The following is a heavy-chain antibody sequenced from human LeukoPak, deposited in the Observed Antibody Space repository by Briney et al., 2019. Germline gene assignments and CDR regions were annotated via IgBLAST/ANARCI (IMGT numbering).Heavy chain of an antibody. CDR3: AKDEVNLRDYYDSTGYAFDI. V-gene: IGHV3-23*01. CDR2: ISGSGGST. D-gene: IGHD3-22*01. Sequence: PGGSLRLSCAASGFTFSSYAMSWVRQAPGKGLEWVSAISGSGGSTYYADSVKGRFTISRDNSKNTLYLQMNSLRAEDTAVYYCAKDEVNLRDYYDSTGYAFDIWGQGTMVTVSS. J-gene: IGHJ3*02. CDR1: GFTFSSYA.